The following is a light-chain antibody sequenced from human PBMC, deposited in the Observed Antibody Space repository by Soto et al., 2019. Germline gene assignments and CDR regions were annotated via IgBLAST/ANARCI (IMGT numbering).Light chain of an antibody. CDR2: AAS. CDR3: QQSYSTPIT. V-gene: IGKV1-39*01. Sequence: DIHTSQSPSTMSGSVGVRWTSTRRASQTISSWLSWYQQKPEKAPMLLIYAASNLQSGVPSRFSGSGSGTDFTLTINSLQPEDFATYYCQQSYSTPITVAQGTRLEL. CDR1: QTISSW. J-gene: IGKJ5*01.